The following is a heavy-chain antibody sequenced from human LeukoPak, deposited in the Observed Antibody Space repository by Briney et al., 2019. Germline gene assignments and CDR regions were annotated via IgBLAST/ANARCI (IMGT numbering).Heavy chain of an antibody. CDR1: GGTFSSYA. CDR3: ARDPDGALANRWFDP. V-gene: IGHV1-69*13. CDR2: IIPIFGTA. Sequence: GASVKVSCKASGGTFSSYAISWVRQAPGQGLEWMGGIIPIFGTANYAQKFQGRVTITADESTSTAYMELSSLRSEDTAVYYCARDPDGALANRWFDPWGQGTLVTVSS. J-gene: IGHJ5*02. D-gene: IGHD1-26*01.